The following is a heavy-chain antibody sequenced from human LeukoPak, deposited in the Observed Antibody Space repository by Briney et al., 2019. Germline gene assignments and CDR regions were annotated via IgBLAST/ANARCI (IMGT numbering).Heavy chain of an antibody. CDR3: AKDRAYYSDSSGYYLVRAYDY. CDR2: ISGSGGST. J-gene: IGHJ4*02. Sequence: GGSLRLSCAASGFTFSSYGMSWVRQAPGKGLEWVSAISGSGGSTYYADSVKGRFTISRDNSKNTLYLQMNSLRAEDTAVYYCAKDRAYYSDSSGYYLVRAYDYWGQGTLVTVSS. D-gene: IGHD3-22*01. CDR1: GFTFSSYG. V-gene: IGHV3-23*01.